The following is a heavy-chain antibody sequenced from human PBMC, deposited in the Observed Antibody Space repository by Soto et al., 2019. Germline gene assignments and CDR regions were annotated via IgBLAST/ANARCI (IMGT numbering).Heavy chain of an antibody. J-gene: IGHJ4*02. D-gene: IGHD1-26*01. CDR3: AKPRYSGSYRYYFDY. CDR2: ISYDGSNK. Sequence: LRLSCAASGFTFSSYGMHWVRQAPGKGLEWVAVISYDGSNKYYADSVKGRFTISRDNSKNTLYLQMNSLRAEDTAVYYCAKPRYSGSYRYYFDYWGQGTLVTVSS. CDR1: GFTFSSYG. V-gene: IGHV3-30*18.